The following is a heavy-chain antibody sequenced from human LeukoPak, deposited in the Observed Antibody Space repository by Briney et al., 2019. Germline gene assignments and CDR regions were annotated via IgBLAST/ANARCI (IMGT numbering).Heavy chain of an antibody. CDR1: GGTFSSYA. V-gene: IGHV1-69*13. CDR3: ARAYGSGLLMDV. Sequence: SVKVSCKASGGTFSSYAISWVRQAPGQGLEWMGGIIPIFGTANYAQKFQGRVTITADESTSTAHMELSSLRSEDTAVYYCARAYGSGLLMDVWGKGTTVTVSS. D-gene: IGHD3-10*01. CDR2: IIPIFGTA. J-gene: IGHJ6*03.